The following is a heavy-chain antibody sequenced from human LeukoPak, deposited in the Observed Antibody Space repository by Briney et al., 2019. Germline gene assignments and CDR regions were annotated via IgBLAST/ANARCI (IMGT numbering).Heavy chain of an antibody. V-gene: IGHV4-34*01. CDR3: ASGLYDSSGYYIIEDAFDI. D-gene: IGHD3-22*01. J-gene: IGHJ3*02. CDR1: GGSFSGYY. CDR2: INHSGST. Sequence: SETLSLTCAVYGGSFSGYYWSWIRQPPGKGLEWIGEINHSGSTNYNPSLKSRVTISVDTSKNQFSLKLSSVTAANTAVYYCASGLYDSSGYYIIEDAFDIWGQGTMVTVSS.